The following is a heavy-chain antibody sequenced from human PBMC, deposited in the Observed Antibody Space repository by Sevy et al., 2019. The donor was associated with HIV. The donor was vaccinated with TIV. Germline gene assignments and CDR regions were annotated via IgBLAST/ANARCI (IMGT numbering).Heavy chain of an antibody. CDR3: ARDSKIRVWYYDSSGPSGIDY. J-gene: IGHJ4*02. CDR2: ISSSSSTI. Sequence: GGSLRLSCAASGFTFSSYSMNWVRQAPGKGLEWVSYISSSSSTIYYADSVKGGFTISRDNAKNSLYLQMNSLRDEDTAVYYCARDSKIRVWYYDSSGPSGIDYWGQGTLVTVSS. CDR1: GFTFSSYS. V-gene: IGHV3-48*02. D-gene: IGHD3-22*01.